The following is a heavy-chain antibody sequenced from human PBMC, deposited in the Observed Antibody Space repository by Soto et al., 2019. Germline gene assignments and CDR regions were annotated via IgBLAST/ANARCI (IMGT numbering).Heavy chain of an antibody. CDR3: ARLKYGGTYYYGMDV. CDR1: GYTCTSYD. J-gene: IGHJ6*02. CDR2: MNPNSGNT. D-gene: IGHD2-15*01. V-gene: IGHV1-8*01. Sequence: ASVKVSCKASGYTCTSYDINWVRQATGQGLEWMGWMNPNSGNTGYAQKFQGRVTMTRNTSISTAYMELSSLRSEDTAVYYCARLKYGGTYYYGMDVWGQGTTVTVSS.